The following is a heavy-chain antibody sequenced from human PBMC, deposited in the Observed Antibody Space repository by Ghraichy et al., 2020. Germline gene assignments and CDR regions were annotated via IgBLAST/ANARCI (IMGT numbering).Heavy chain of an antibody. J-gene: IGHJ3*02. V-gene: IGHV3-48*02. CDR3: ARVRKQWLKVRYSAAFDI. CDR2: ISSSSSTI. Sequence: EGSLRLSCAASGFTFSSYSMNWVRQAPGKGLEWVSYISSSSSTIYYADSVKGRFTISRDNAKNSLYLQMNSLRDEDTAVYYCARVRKQWLKVRYSAAFDIWGQGTMVTVSS. CDR1: GFTFSSYS. D-gene: IGHD6-19*01.